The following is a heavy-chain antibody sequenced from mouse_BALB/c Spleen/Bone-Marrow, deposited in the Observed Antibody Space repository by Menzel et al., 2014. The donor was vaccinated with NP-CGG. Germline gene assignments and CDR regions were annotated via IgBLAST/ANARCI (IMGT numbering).Heavy chain of an antibody. Sequence: EVQLVESGPGLVKPSHSLSLTCTDTGYSITSDYIWQWIPQHPGNKLECMGFINYSGSPSYKPSLKSRISITRNTSKHQFILQMNSVTSEDTATYYCARRSHFDYWGQGTTLTVSP. CDR3: ARRSHFDY. V-gene: IGHV3-2*02. J-gene: IGHJ2*01. CDR2: INYSGSP. CDR1: GYSITSDYI.